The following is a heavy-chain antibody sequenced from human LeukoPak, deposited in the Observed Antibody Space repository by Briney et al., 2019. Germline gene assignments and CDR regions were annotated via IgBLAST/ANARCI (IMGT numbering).Heavy chain of an antibody. CDR3: ARDRGLGYSGYDLLDY. V-gene: IGHV1-8*01. Sequence: ASVKVSCKASGYTFASYDINWVRQATGQGLEWMGWMNPNSGNTGYAQKFQGRVTMTRNTSISTAYMELSRLRSDDTAVYYCARDRGLGYSGYDLLDYWGQGTLVTVSS. CDR2: MNPNSGNT. D-gene: IGHD5-12*01. CDR1: GYTFASYD. J-gene: IGHJ4*02.